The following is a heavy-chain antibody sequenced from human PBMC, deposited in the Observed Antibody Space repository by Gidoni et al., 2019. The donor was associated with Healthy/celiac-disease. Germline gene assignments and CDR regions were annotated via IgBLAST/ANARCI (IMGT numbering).Heavy chain of an antibody. CDR1: GFPFSSYA. J-gene: IGHJ4*02. V-gene: IGHV3-64D*06. Sequence: EVQLVESGGRLVPPGGSLRLSCSASGFPFSSYAMHWVRQAPGKGLEYVSAISSNGGSTYYADSVKGRFTISRDNSKNTLYLQMSSLRAEDTAVYYCVKESEDSSSSFDYWGQGTLVTVSS. CDR2: ISSNGGST. CDR3: VKESEDSSSSFDY. D-gene: IGHD6-6*01.